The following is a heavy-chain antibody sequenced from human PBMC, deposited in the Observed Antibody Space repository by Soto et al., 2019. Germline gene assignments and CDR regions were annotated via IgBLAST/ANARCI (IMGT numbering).Heavy chain of an antibody. CDR1: GGSISSGGYY. J-gene: IGHJ5*02. CDR2: IYYSGST. Sequence: QVQLQESGPGLVKPSQTLSLTCTVSGGSISSGGYYWSWIRQHPGKGLEWIGYIYYSGSTYYNPSLTSRVTISVDTSKNQFSLKLISVTAADTAVYYCARDSSSGWYVDWLDPWGQGTLVTVSS. D-gene: IGHD6-19*01. CDR3: ARDSSSGWYVDWLDP. V-gene: IGHV4-31*03.